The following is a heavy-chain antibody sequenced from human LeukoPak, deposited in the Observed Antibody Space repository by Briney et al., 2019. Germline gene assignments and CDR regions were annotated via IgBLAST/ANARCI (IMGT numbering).Heavy chain of an antibody. D-gene: IGHD1-26*01. V-gene: IGHV4-39*07. Sequence: PSETLSRTCTVSGGSISSSGCYWGWVRQPPGKELEWIGSIYYSGSSHYNPSLKSRVSMSRDTAKNQFSLNLSSVTAADTAVYYCARVGVTADFDYWGQGTLVTVSS. CDR2: IYYSGSS. J-gene: IGHJ4*02. CDR3: ARVGVTADFDY. CDR1: GGSISSSGCY.